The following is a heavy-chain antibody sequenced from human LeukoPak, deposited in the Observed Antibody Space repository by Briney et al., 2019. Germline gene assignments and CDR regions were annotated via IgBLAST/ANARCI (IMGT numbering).Heavy chain of an antibody. J-gene: IGHJ3*02. CDR1: GGTFSSYA. D-gene: IGHD4-17*01. CDR2: IIPIFGTA. CDR3: ARPSDYGDYARVSAFDI. Sequence: GASVKVSCTASGGTFSSYAISWVRQAPGQGLEWMGGIIPIFGTANYAQKFQGRVTITADESTSTACMELSSLRSEDTAVYYCARPSDYGDYARVSAFDIWGQGTMVTVSS. V-gene: IGHV1-69*13.